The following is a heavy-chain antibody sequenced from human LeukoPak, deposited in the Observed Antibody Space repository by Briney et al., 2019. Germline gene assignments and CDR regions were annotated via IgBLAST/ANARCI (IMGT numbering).Heavy chain of an antibody. CDR2: IYSGGST. CDR1: GFTVSSNY. Sequence: GGSLRLSCAASGFTVSSNYMSWVRQAPGKGLEWVSVIYSGGSTYYADSVKGRFTISRDNSKNTLYLQMNSLRAEDTAVYYCARDLSSGWYWRWYYYDGMDVWGQGTTVTVSS. V-gene: IGHV3-66*02. CDR3: ARDLSSGWYWRWYYYDGMDV. D-gene: IGHD6-19*01. J-gene: IGHJ6*02.